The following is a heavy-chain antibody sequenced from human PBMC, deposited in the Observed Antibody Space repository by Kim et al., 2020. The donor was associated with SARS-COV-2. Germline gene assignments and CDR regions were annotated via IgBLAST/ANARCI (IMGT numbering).Heavy chain of an antibody. V-gene: IGHV1-3*01. J-gene: IGHJ5*02. Sequence: RCSQQFQGRGTITWDTSATTAYMELSSLTSKDTAVYYCAREGSGSYNWFDPWGQGTLVTVSS. D-gene: IGHD3-10*01. CDR3: AREGSGSYNWFDP.